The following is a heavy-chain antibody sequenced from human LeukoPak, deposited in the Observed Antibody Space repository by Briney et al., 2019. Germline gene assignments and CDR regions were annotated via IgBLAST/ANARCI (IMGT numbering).Heavy chain of an antibody. CDR3: ARHFQWLTPNFDY. J-gene: IGHJ4*02. Sequence: SETLSLTCTASGGSISSSSYYWGWIRQPPGKGLEWIGSIYYSGSTYYNPSLKSRVTISVDTSKNQFSLKLSSVTAADTAVYYCARHFQWLTPNFDYWGQGTLVTVSS. CDR2: IYYSGST. D-gene: IGHD6-19*01. CDR1: GGSISSSSYY. V-gene: IGHV4-39*01.